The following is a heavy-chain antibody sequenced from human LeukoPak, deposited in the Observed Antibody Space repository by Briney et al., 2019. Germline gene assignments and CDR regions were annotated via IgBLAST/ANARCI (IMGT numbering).Heavy chain of an antibody. V-gene: IGHV3-7*01. J-gene: IGHJ4*02. D-gene: IGHD1-26*01. CDR2: IKEDGSEK. CDR3: ARATRGDKGYSGSYADY. CDR1: GFTFSRYW. Sequence: GGSLRLSCAASGFTFSRYWMNWVRQAPGKGLEWVANIKEDGSEKYYVDSVKGRFTISRDNAKSSLYPQIKSLRAEDTALYYCARATRGDKGYSGSYADYWGQGTLVTVSS.